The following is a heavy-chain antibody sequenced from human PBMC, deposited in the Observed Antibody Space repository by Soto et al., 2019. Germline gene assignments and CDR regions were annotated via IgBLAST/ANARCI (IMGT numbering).Heavy chain of an antibody. Sequence: ASVKVSCKASGGTFSSYSMNWVRQAPGKGLEWVSSISSSSSSYIYYADSVKGRFTISRDNAKNSLYLQMNSLRAEDTAVYYCARDSLYDSSGYPHAFDIWGQGTMVTVSS. CDR1: GGTFSSYS. CDR3: ARDSLYDSSGYPHAFDI. D-gene: IGHD3-22*01. V-gene: IGHV3-21*01. CDR2: ISSSSSSYI. J-gene: IGHJ3*02.